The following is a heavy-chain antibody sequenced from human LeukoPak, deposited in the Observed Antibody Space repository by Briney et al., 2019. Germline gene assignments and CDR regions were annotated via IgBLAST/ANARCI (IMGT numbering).Heavy chain of an antibody. V-gene: IGHV3-30*02. J-gene: IGHJ4*02. D-gene: IGHD1-26*01. CDR3: AKEYSGSFSPFPSYFDY. Sequence: PGGSLRLSCAASGFTFSSYGMHWVRQAPGKGLEWVAFIRYDGSNKYYADSVKGRFTISRNISKNTLSLQMKSLRADDTAVYYCAKEYSGSFSPFPSYFDYWGQGTLVTVSS. CDR1: GFTFSSYG. CDR2: IRYDGSNK.